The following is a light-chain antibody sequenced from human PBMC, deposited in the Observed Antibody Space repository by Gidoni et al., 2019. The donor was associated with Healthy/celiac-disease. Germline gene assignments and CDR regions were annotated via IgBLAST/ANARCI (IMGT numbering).Light chain of an antibody. Sequence: DIQMTQSPSTLSASVGDRVTITCRASQRISSWLAWYQQKPGKAPKLLIYDASSLEFTLTISSLQPDDFATYYCQQYNSYSAYTFGQGTKLEIK. CDR3: QQYNSYSAYT. V-gene: IGKV1-5*01. J-gene: IGKJ2*01. CDR2: DAS. CDR1: QRISSW.